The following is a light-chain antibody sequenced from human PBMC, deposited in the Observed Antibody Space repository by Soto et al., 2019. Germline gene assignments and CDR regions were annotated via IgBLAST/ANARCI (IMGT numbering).Light chain of an antibody. J-gene: IGKJ3*01. CDR3: QKYSSVPV. Sequence: DIQMTQSPTSLSASVGDRVTITCRASQDIRNCVACYQQKPGTARKLLIYAACTLQYGVPSRFSGSGSGTAFTLTINSLQPDDVATYSCQKYSSVPVFGPGTKVEIK. V-gene: IGKV1-27*01. CDR2: AAC. CDR1: QDIRNC.